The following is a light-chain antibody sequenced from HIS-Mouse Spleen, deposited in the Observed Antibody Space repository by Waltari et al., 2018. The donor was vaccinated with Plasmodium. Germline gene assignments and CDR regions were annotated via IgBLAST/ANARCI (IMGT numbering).Light chain of an antibody. V-gene: IGLV3-10*03. CDR3: YSTDSSGNHWV. J-gene: IGLJ3*02. CDR2: ENS. CDR1: ALPKKY. Sequence: SYELTQPPSVSVSPGQTARITCPGDALPKKYAYWNQQKSGQAPVLVIYENSKRPTGIPGGISGASYWEMAILTSWGGRGDDEDYNFCYSTDSSGNHWVFCGGTKLTVL.